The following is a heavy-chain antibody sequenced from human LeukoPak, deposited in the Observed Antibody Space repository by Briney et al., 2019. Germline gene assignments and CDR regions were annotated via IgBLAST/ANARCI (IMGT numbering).Heavy chain of an antibody. J-gene: IGHJ4*02. CDR1: GYTFTSYG. V-gene: IGHV1-18*01. CDR2: ISAYNGNT. Sequence: ASVKVSCKASGYTFTSYGISWVRQAPGQGLEWMGWISAYNGNTNYAQKIQGRVTMTTDTSTSTAYMELRSLRSDDTAVYYCARIDVWGSYRYPFDYWGQGTLVTVSS. CDR3: ARIDVWGSYRYPFDY. D-gene: IGHD3-16*02.